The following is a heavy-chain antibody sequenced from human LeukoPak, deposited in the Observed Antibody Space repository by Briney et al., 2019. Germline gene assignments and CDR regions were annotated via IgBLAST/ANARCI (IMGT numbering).Heavy chain of an antibody. Sequence: GGSLRLSCAASGFAFDNYWMTWVRQAPGKGLEWVANMNQDGSEQYYVDSVKGRFSISRDNAKKSLYLQMNSLRAEDTAVYYCSRGQGCAYWGQGTLVTVSS. CDR3: SRGQGCAY. CDR1: GFAFDNYW. J-gene: IGHJ4*02. D-gene: IGHD6-19*01. CDR2: MNQDGSEQ. V-gene: IGHV3-7*04.